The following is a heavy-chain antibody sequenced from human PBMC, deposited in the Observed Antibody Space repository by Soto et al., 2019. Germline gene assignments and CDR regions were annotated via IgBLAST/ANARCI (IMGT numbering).Heavy chain of an antibody. CDR2: INPRGGST. V-gene: IGHV1-46*01. CDR3: ARDGEYSSSWYGGYFDY. Sequence: QVQLVQSGAEVKKPGASVKVSCKASGYTFTRYYMHWVRQAPGPGLEWMGIINPRGGSTSYAQKFQGRVTMTRDTSTSTVYMELSSLRSEDTAVYYCARDGEYSSSWYGGYFDYWGQGTLVTVSS. CDR1: GYTFTRYY. D-gene: IGHD6-13*01. J-gene: IGHJ4*02.